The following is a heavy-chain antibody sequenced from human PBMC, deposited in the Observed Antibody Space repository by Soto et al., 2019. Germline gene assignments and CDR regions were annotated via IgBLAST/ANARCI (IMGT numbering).Heavy chain of an antibody. J-gene: IGHJ4*02. CDR1: GYSFSNYW. CDR3: ARRRITGTTAGLFDY. CDR2: IYPGDSDT. D-gene: IGHD1-7*01. V-gene: IGHV5-51*01. Sequence: GESLKISCKGSGYSFSNYWIGWVRQMPGKGLEWMGIIYPGDSDTRYSPSFQGQVTISADKSISTAYLQWSSLKASDSAMYYCARRRITGTTAGLFDYWGQGTLVTVSS.